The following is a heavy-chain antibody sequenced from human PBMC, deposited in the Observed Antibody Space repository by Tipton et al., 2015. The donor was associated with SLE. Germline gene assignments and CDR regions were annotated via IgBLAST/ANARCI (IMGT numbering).Heavy chain of an antibody. D-gene: IGHD3-22*01. J-gene: IGHJ2*01. CDR2: IYYSGST. CDR3: ARDPYYYDSSGYRYWYFDL. V-gene: IGHV4-59*01. CDR1: GGSISSYY. Sequence: LRLSCTVSGGSISSYYWSWIRQPPGKGLEWIGYIYYSGSTNYNPSLKSRVTISVDTSKNQFSLKLSSVTAADTAVYYCARDPYYYDSSGYRYWYFDLWGRGTLVTVSS.